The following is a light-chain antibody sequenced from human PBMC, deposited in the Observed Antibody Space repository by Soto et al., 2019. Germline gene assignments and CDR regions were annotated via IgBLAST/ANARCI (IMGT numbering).Light chain of an antibody. CDR2: KNN. CDR1: RSNVGANYD. V-gene: IGLV1-40*01. Sequence: VLTQPPSVSGAPGQTITISCTGSRSNVGANYDVHWYQVLPGAGPRLLIYKNNNRPSGVPDRFSGSKSGTSASLAITGLRAEDEADYYCQSYDNILSGPLFGGGTKLTVL. J-gene: IGLJ3*02. CDR3: QSYDNILSGPL.